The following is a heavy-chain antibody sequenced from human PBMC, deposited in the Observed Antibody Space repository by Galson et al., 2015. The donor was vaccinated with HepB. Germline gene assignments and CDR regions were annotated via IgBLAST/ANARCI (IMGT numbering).Heavy chain of an antibody. D-gene: IGHD1-7*01. V-gene: IGHV1-18*01. CDR1: EFDFNKYG. J-gene: IGHJ6*02. CDR2: VSGYDGSA. Sequence: SVKVSCKASEFDFNKYGLSWVRQAPGRGLEWMGWVSGYDGSANYAPKFQGRVTMTTQTSTGTAFMEMRSLRSDDTAVYYCARDSRLELQLNNYYSYGMDVWGQGTAVVVS. CDR3: ARDSRLELQLNNYYSYGMDV.